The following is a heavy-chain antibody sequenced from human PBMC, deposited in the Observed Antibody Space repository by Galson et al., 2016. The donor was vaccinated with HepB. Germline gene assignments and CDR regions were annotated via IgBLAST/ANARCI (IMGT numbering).Heavy chain of an antibody. V-gene: IGHV4-61*03. CDR1: GGSVNSGDHY. CDR3: ARVVAVAGDSDY. D-gene: IGHD6-19*01. J-gene: IGHJ4*02. Sequence: SETLSLTCTVSGGSVNSGDHYWSWIRQPPGKRLEWIGYAYYSGGTDYNPSLKSRVTISVDTSKNHFSLKLTSVTAADTAVYYCARVVAVAGDSDYWGQGTLVAVSS. CDR2: AYYSGGT.